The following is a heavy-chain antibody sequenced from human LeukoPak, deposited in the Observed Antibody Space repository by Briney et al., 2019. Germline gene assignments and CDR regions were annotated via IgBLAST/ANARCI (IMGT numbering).Heavy chain of an antibody. Sequence: PGGSLRLSCAASGFIFDDYVMHWVRQAPGKGLEWVSGISWNSGNIGYADSVKGRFTISRDNAMNSLYLEMNSLRAEDTALYYCARDKVGTGPIHLDYWGQGALVTVSS. CDR3: ARDKVGTGPIHLDY. J-gene: IGHJ4*02. D-gene: IGHD1-26*01. CDR2: ISWNSGNI. V-gene: IGHV3-9*01. CDR1: GFIFDDYV.